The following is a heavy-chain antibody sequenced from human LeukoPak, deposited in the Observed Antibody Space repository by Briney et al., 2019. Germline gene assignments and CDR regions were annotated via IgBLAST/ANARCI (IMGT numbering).Heavy chain of an antibody. CDR1: GFPFRSYW. CDR3: AKITKATTPNY. Sequence: GGSLRLSCAACGFPFRSYWIIWAREPPGKRLEGGASIKHDGSEKYCVDSVKGRFTISRDNSKNTVYLQMSDLRAEDTAVYYCAKITKATTPNYWGQGTLVTVSS. V-gene: IGHV3-7*03. J-gene: IGHJ4*02. D-gene: IGHD4-17*01. CDR2: IKHDGSEK.